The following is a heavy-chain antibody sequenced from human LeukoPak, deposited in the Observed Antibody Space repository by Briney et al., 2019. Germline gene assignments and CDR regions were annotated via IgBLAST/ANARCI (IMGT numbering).Heavy chain of an antibody. CDR2: INPIFGTA. D-gene: IGHD6-13*01. V-gene: IGHV1-69*05. J-gene: IGHJ4*02. Sequence: SVKVSCKVSGDTFSGYYISWVRQAPGQGLEWMGRINPIFGTANYAQKFQGRVTITRDASTSTAYMELRRLRSEDTAVYYCGRASGGIAQGYYFDYWGQGTLVTVSS. CDR3: GRASGGIAQGYYFDY. CDR1: GDTFSGYY.